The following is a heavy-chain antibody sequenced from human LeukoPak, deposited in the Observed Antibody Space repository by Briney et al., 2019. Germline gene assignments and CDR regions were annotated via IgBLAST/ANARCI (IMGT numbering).Heavy chain of an antibody. J-gene: IGHJ4*02. D-gene: IGHD6-13*01. CDR3: ARKAAAGPYGY. Sequence: SETLSLTCTVSGYSISSGYYWGWIRQPPGKGLEWIGSIYHSGSAYYNPSLESRVTISVGSSKNHFSLKLSSVTAADTAVYYCARKAAAGPYGYWGQGTLVTVSS. CDR2: IYHSGSA. CDR1: GYSISSGYY. V-gene: IGHV4-38-2*02.